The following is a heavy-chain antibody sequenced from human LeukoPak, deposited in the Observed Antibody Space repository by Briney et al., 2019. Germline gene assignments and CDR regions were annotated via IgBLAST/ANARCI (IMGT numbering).Heavy chain of an antibody. CDR2: IYSSGST. Sequence: SETLSLTCTVSGGSINSYYWSWIRQPAGKGLEWIGRIYSSGSTNYNPSLKSRVIMSVDTSKNQFSLKLSSMTAADTAVYYCARGGSSWNNWFDPCGQGTLVTVSS. CDR3: ARGGSSWNNWFDP. J-gene: IGHJ5*02. CDR1: GGSINSYY. V-gene: IGHV4-4*07. D-gene: IGHD6-13*01.